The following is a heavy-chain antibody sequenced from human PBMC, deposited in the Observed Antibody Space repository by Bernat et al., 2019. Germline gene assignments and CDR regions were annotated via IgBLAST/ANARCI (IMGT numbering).Heavy chain of an antibody. V-gene: IGHV3-21*05. CDR3: AREEGSSGLLTHWFDP. Sequence: EVQLVESGGGLVKPGGSLRLSCAASGFTFSSYSMNWVRQAPGKGLEWVSYISSSSSYIYYADSVKGRFTISRDNAQNSLYLQMNSLRAEDTAVYYCAREEGSSGLLTHWFDPWGQGTLVTVSS. CDR2: ISSSSSYI. CDR1: GFTFSSYS. D-gene: IGHD5-18*01. J-gene: IGHJ5*02.